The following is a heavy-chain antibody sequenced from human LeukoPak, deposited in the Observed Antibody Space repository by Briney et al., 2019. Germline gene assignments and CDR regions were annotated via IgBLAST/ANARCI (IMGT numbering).Heavy chain of an antibody. CDR1: GFIFSDYY. D-gene: IGHD3-10*01. Sequence: GGSLRLSCAASGFIFSDYYMSWFRQAPGKGLEWVSYIGSSGRITFYGDPVKGRFTISRDNAKNSLYLQMNSLRAEDTAVYYCTRGVAGRPVYNWGQGTLVTVSS. CDR3: TRGVAGRPVYN. V-gene: IGHV3-11*04. J-gene: IGHJ4*02. CDR2: IGSSGRIT.